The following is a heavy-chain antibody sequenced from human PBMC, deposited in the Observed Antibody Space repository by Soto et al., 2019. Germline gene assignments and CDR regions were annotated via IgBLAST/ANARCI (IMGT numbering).Heavy chain of an antibody. D-gene: IGHD3-9*01. CDR1: GFTFSSCA. J-gene: IGHJ6*02. CDR3: ARDNYYDILTGYRDYGMDV. Sequence: GGSLRLSCAASGFTFSSCAMGWVRQAPGKGLEWVSYISYSGSTIYYADSVRGRFTISRDNAKNSLYLQMNSLTDEDTAVYYCARDNYYDILTGYRDYGMDVWGQGTTVTVSS. CDR2: ISYSGSTI. V-gene: IGHV3-48*02.